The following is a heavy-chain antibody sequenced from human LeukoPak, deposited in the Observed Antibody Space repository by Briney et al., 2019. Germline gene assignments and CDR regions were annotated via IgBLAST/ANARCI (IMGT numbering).Heavy chain of an antibody. CDR2: ISYDGSNK. V-gene: IGHV3-30*03. CDR3: ARVAGDGDYYYYYMDV. D-gene: IGHD3-10*01. J-gene: IGHJ6*03. CDR1: GFTFSSYG. Sequence: GGSLRLSCAASGFTFSSYGMHWVRQAPGKGLEWVAVISYDGSNKYYADSVKGRFTISRDNSKNTLYLQMNSLRAEDTAVYYCARVAGDGDYYYYYMDVWGKGTTVTVSS.